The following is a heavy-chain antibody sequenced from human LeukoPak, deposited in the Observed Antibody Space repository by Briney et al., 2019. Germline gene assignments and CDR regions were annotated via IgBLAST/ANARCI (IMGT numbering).Heavy chain of an antibody. D-gene: IGHD3-3*01. CDR3: ATYDSWSGYNIAY. J-gene: IGHJ4*02. CDR1: GFTLSSRW. V-gene: IGHV3-7*03. CDR2: INRDGSEK. Sequence: GGSLRLSCVVSGFTLSSRWMMWVRQAPGEGLEWMTNINRDGSEKNYVDSVKGRFTITRDNAENSLYPQMNSLKVEDSAIYYCATYDSWSGYNIAYWGQGTLVTVS.